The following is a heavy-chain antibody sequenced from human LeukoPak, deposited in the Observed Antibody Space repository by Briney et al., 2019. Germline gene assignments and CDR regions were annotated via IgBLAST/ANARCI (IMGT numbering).Heavy chain of an antibody. CDR2: IWYDGSIK. D-gene: IGHD2/OR15-2a*01. V-gene: IGHV3-33*06. J-gene: IGHJ4*02. CDR3: AKADEMNMDY. Sequence: GGSLRLSCAASGFTFTSYAMTWLRQAPGKGLEWVAVIWYDGSIKYYAESVKGRFTISKDNSKNALYLQMNSLRAEDTAVYYCAKADEMNMDYWGQGTLVTVSS. CDR1: GFTFTSYA.